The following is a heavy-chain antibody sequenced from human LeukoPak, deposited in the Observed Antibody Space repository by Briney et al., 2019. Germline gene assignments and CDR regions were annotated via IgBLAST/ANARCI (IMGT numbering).Heavy chain of an antibody. CDR2: MNPNSGNT. D-gene: IGHD3-10*01. CDR3: AREDTTITMVRGVPSDY. CDR1: GYTFTSYD. J-gene: IGHJ4*02. Sequence: APVKVSCKASGYTFTSYDINWVRQATGQGLEWMGWMNPNSGNTGYAQKFQGRVTMTRNTSISTAYMELSSLRSEDTAVYYCAREDTTITMVRGVPSDYWGQGTLVTVSS. V-gene: IGHV1-8*01.